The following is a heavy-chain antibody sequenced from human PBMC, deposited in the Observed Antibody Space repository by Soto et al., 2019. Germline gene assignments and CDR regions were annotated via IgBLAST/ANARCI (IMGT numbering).Heavy chain of an antibody. Sequence: EVQLVESGGGLVKPGGSLRLSCAASGFTFSNAWMNWVRQAPGKGLKWVGRIKSKTDGGTTDYAAPVKGRFTISRDDSKNTLYLQMNSLKTEDTAVYYCTTEEDFWSGYSPFDYWGQGTLVTVSS. J-gene: IGHJ4*02. CDR1: GFTFSNAW. CDR2: IKSKTDGGTT. D-gene: IGHD3-3*01. CDR3: TTEEDFWSGYSPFDY. V-gene: IGHV3-15*07.